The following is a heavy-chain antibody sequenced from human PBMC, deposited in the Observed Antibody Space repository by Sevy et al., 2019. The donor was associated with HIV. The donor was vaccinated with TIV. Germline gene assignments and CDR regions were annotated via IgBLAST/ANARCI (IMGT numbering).Heavy chain of an antibody. D-gene: IGHD3-22*01. CDR1: GYTLTQVS. CDR3: ATTKDYYDSSGCPFDY. CDR2: FDPEDGET. J-gene: IGHJ4*02. V-gene: IGHV1-24*01. Sequence: ASVKVSCKVSGYTLTQVSMHWVRQAPGEGLEWMVSFDPEDGETIYAQKFQGRVTMTEDTSTDTAYMELNSLRSEDTAVYSCATTKDYYDSSGCPFDYWGQGTLVTVSS.